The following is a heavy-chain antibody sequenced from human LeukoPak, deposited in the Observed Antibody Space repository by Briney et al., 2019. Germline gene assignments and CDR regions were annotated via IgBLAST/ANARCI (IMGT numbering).Heavy chain of an antibody. CDR1: GFTFSDNY. J-gene: IGHJ3*02. CDR3: ARAADDSSGYYGLNDAFDI. Sequence: PGGSLRLSCAASGFTFSDNYMSWIRQAPGKGLEWVSYISSSGSTIYYADSVKGRFTISRDNAKNSLYLQMNSLRAEDTAVYYCARAADDSSGYYGLNDAFDIWGQGTMVTVSS. CDR2: ISSSGSTI. V-gene: IGHV3-11*01. D-gene: IGHD3-22*01.